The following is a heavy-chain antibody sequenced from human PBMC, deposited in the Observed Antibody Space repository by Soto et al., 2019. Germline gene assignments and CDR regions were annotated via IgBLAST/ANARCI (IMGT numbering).Heavy chain of an antibody. D-gene: IGHD6-13*01. Sequence: QVQLVQSGAEVKKPGASVQVSCKTSGYTFTSYDINWVRQAPGQGLEWVGWMNTNSDDTRSAQKFRGRLTLTIDKSMRAVYMKLSNLRPDDSAVYYCAREWSAAGHFYGMDVWGQGTTVAVSS. J-gene: IGHJ6*02. CDR2: MNTNSDDT. V-gene: IGHV1-8*01. CDR3: AREWSAAGHFYGMDV. CDR1: GYTFTSYD.